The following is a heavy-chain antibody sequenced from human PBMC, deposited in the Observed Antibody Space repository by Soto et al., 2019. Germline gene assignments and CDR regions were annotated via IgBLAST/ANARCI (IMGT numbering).Heavy chain of an antibody. Sequence: GGSLRLSCAASGFTFSSYWMHWVRQAPGKGLVWVSRINSDGSSTSYADSVKGRFTISRDNAKNTLYLQMNSLRAEDTAVYYCARDFKGPYYYGPGKTGWGQGTLVTVSS. D-gene: IGHD3-10*01. V-gene: IGHV3-74*01. CDR2: INSDGSST. CDR3: ARDFKGPYYYGPGKTG. J-gene: IGHJ4*02. CDR1: GFTFSSYW.